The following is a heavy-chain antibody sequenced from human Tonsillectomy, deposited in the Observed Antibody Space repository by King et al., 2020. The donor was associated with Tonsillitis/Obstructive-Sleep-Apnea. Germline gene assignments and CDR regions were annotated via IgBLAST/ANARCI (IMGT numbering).Heavy chain of an antibody. CDR2: ISYDGSNK. CDR1: GFTFSSYG. Sequence: VQLVESGGGVVQPGRSLRLSCAASGFTFSSYGMHWVRQAPGKGLEWVAVISYDGSNKYYADSVKGRFTISRDNSKNTMYLQMNSRRAEDTAVYYCAKGEKRCLQLVNPDYWGQGTLVTVSS. V-gene: IGHV3-30*18. J-gene: IGHJ4*02. D-gene: IGHD5-24*01. CDR3: AKGEKRCLQLVNPDY.